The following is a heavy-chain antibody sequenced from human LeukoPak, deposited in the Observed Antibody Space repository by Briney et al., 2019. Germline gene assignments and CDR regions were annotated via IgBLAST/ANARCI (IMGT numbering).Heavy chain of an antibody. Sequence: SSETLSLTCTVSGGSISSGGYYWSWIRQHPGKGLEWIGYIYYSGSANYNPSLKSRVTISVDTSKNQFSLNLSSVTAADTAVYYCARVLGRSWVVMDVWGQGTSVAVSS. D-gene: IGHD6-13*01. CDR1: GGSISSGGYY. V-gene: IGHV4-61*08. CDR2: IYYSGSA. J-gene: IGHJ6*02. CDR3: ARVLGRSWVVMDV.